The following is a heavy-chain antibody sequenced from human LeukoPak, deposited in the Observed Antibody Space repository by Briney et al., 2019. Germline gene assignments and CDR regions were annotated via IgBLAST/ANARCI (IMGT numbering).Heavy chain of an antibody. D-gene: IGHD4-23*01. CDR1: GGSISSSSYY. J-gene: IGHJ4*02. CDR3: ASDWGGNSMYEY. CDR2: IYYRGST. Sequence: SETLSLTCTVSGGSISSSSYYWGWIRQPPGKGLEWIGSIYYRGSTYYNPSLKSRVTISVDTSKNQFSLTLTSVTAADTAVYYCASDWGGNSMYEYWGQGILVTVSS. V-gene: IGHV4-39*07.